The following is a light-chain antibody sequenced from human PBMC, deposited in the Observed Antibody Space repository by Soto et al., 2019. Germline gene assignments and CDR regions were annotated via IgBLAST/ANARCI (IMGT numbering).Light chain of an antibody. CDR3: GTWDSSLSSVV. V-gene: IGLV1-51*01. CDR1: SSNLGNNY. Sequence: QSVLTQPPSVSAAPGQKVTISCSGSSSNLGNNYVSCYQQLPGTAPKLLIYDNNERPSGIPDRFSGSKSGTSATLGITGLQTGDEADYYCGTWDSSLSSVVFGGGTKVTVL. CDR2: DNN. J-gene: IGLJ2*01.